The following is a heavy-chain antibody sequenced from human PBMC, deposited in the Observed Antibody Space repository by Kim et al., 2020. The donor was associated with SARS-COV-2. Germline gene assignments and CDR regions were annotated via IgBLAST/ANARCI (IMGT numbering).Heavy chain of an antibody. D-gene: IGHD6-19*01. CDR2: IYYSGST. V-gene: IGHV4-39*02. J-gene: IGHJ4*02. CDR3: ARERGSSGWSDY. CDR1: GASISSSSYY. Sequence: SETLSLTCTVSGASISSSSYYWGWIRQPPGKGLEWIGSIYYSGSTYYNPSLKSRVTISVDTSKSQFSLKLDSVTAADTAVYYCARERGSSGWSDYWGQGTLVTVSS.